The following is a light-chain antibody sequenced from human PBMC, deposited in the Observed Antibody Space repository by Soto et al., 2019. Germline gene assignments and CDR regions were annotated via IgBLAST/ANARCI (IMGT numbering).Light chain of an antibody. CDR3: QQYNNWPSWT. CDR2: GAS. CDR1: QSVSGN. V-gene: IGKV3-15*01. J-gene: IGKJ1*01. Sequence: EIVMTQSPATLSVSPGERATLSCRASQSVSGNLAWYQQKPGQAPRLLMYGASTRATGIPARFSGSGSGTEFTLTISSLQSEDFAVHYCQQYNNWPSWTFGQGTKVEIK.